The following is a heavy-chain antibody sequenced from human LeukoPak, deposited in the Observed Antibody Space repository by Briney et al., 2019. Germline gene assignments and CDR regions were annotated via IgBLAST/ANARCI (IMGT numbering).Heavy chain of an antibody. CDR3: ARLTPGKNWFDP. V-gene: IGHV4-38-2*01. CDR1: GYSINSAYY. CDR2: MYHSGIT. D-gene: IGHD3-10*01. J-gene: IGHJ5*02. Sequence: PSETLSHTCALSGYSINSAYYWGWIRQPAGKGLEWIGSMYHSGITYYNPSLKSRVTISVDTSKNQFSLKLNSVTAADTAGYYCARLTPGKNWFDPWGQGTLVTVSS.